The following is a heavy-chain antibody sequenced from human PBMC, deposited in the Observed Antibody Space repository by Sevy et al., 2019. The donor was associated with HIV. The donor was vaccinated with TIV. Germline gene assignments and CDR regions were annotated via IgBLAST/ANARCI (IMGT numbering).Heavy chain of an antibody. CDR3: AKGYCSGGSCPRDYYYYGMDV. D-gene: IGHD2-15*01. Sequence: GGSLRLSCAASGFSISGYGMHWVRQAPGKGLEWVAVIWYDGTNREYADSVKGRFTISRDNSKNTLYLQMNSLRGDDTAVYYCAKGYCSGGSCPRDYYYYGMDVWGQGTTVTVSS. V-gene: IGHV3-33*06. CDR1: GFSISGYG. J-gene: IGHJ6*02. CDR2: IWYDGTNR.